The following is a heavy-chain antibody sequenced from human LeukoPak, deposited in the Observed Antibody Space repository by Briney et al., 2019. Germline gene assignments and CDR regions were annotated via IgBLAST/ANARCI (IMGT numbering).Heavy chain of an antibody. J-gene: IGHJ4*02. Sequence: GGSLRLSCAASGFSFSSYAMTWVRQAPGKGLEWVSTIDVSGDNTYYADSMKGRFTISRDNSKNTLYLQMNSLRAEDTAVYYCAKDQGWTDGSGDYWGRGTLVIVSS. V-gene: IGHV3-23*01. CDR3: AKDQGWTDGSGDY. CDR1: GFSFSSYA. CDR2: IDVSGDNT. D-gene: IGHD3-10*01.